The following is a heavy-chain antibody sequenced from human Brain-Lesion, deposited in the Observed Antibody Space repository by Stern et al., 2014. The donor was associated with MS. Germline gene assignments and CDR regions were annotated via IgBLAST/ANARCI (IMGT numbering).Heavy chain of an antibody. V-gene: IGHV2-26*01. Sequence: SGPVLVKPTETLTLTCSVSGFSLSNAAMGVSWIRPPPGKALECLAHIFSTGETAYSTSLKSRLTISKDTSRSQVVLTMTNMDPVDTATYYCARMREYCSGGICFAGYYDSWGQGTLVTVSS. CDR3: ARMREYCSGGICFAGYYDS. J-gene: IGHJ4*02. CDR1: GFSLSNAAMG. CDR2: IFSTGET. D-gene: IGHD2-15*01.